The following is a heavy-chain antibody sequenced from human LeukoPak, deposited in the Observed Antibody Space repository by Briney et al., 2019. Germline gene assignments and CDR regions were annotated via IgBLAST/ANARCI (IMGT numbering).Heavy chain of an antibody. CDR2: INAGNGNR. V-gene: IGHV1-3*01. J-gene: IGHJ4*02. CDR1: GYTFTSYA. CDR3: ARVSDHSGSNFDS. Sequence: GASVXVSCKASGYTFTSYAIHWVLXAXGQRLEWMAWINAGNGNRKYSQKFQDRVTITSEPSATKAYMELTSLTSEHTPVYYCARVSDHSGSNFDSWGQGTLVTVSS. D-gene: IGHD6-19*01.